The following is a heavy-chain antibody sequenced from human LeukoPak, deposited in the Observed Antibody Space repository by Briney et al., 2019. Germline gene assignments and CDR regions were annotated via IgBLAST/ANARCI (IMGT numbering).Heavy chain of an antibody. J-gene: IGHJ4*02. CDR1: GFTFSGYS. Sequence: GGSLTLSCAASGFTFSGYSMNWVRQAPGKGLEWVSYISSTSSTIYYADSVKGRFTISRDNAKKSLYLQMNSLRDEDTAVYYCARDTFYYFDYWGQGTLVTVSS. V-gene: IGHV3-48*02. CDR2: ISSTSSTI. CDR3: ARDTFYYFDY.